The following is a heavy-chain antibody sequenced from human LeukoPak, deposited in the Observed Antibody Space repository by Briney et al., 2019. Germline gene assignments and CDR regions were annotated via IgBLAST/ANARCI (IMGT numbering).Heavy chain of an antibody. D-gene: IGHD1-14*01. V-gene: IGHV3-48*03. CDR3: ARHPDPQGNLDY. CDR1: GFTFGSYQ. J-gene: IGHJ4*02. CDR2: ISSSGHIT. Sequence: PGGSLRLSCTASGFTFGSYQMHWVRQAPGAGLEWLAYISSSGHITYYADAVKRRFAVSRDNAKNSLYQQMDSLRAEDTGIYYCARHPDPQGNLDYWGQGTQVIVSS.